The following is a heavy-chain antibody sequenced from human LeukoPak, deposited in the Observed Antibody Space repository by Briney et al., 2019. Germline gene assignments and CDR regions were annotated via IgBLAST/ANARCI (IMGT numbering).Heavy chain of an antibody. D-gene: IGHD2/OR15-2a*01. V-gene: IGHV3-7*01. CDR1: GFTFSSYW. CDR3: ANVGARTTPLGY. Sequence: GGSLRLSCAASGFTFSSYWMSWVRQAPGKGLEWVADIKQDGSEKYYVDSVKGRFTISRDNDKNSLFLQMTSLRAEDTAVYYCANVGARTTPLGYWGQGTLATVSP. J-gene: IGHJ4*02. CDR2: IKQDGSEK.